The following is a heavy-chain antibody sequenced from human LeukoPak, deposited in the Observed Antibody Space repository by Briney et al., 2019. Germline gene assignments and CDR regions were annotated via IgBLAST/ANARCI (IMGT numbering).Heavy chain of an antibody. CDR3: AKDLIYYDSSGYGN. J-gene: IGHJ4*02. D-gene: IGHD3-22*01. V-gene: IGHV3-30*02. CDR1: GFTFSSYG. CDR2: IRYDGSNK. Sequence: GGSLRLSCAASGFTFSSYGMHWVRQAPGKGLEWVAFIRYDGSNKYYADSVKGRFTISRDNSKNTPYLQMNSLRAEDTAVYYCAKDLIYYDSSGYGNWGQGTLVTVSS.